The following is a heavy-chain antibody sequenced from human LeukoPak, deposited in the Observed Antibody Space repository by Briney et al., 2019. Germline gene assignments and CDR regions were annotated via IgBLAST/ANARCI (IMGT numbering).Heavy chain of an antibody. Sequence: GGSLRLSCAASGFAFSSYWMSWVRQAPGKGLEWVANIKQDGSEKYYVDSVKGRFTIYRDNAKNSLYLQMNSLRAEDTAVYYCAELGITMIGGVWGKGTTVTISS. J-gene: IGHJ6*04. D-gene: IGHD3-10*02. CDR2: IKQDGSEK. CDR3: AELGITMIGGV. V-gene: IGHV3-7*01. CDR1: GFAFSSYW.